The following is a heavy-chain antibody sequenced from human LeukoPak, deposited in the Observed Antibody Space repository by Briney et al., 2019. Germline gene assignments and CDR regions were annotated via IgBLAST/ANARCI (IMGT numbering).Heavy chain of an antibody. J-gene: IGHJ5*02. CDR2: IYYIGST. V-gene: IGHV4-59*01. CDR1: AGSISSYY. CDR3: ARMDWNYVWFDP. Sequence: SQSLSLAWTVYAGSISSYYCGWIRQPAGKGLEWIGYIYYIGSTKYNPSLKSRVTISVDTSKNQFSLKLSSVTAADTAVYYCARMDWNYVWFDPWGQGTLVTVSS. D-gene: IGHD1-7*01.